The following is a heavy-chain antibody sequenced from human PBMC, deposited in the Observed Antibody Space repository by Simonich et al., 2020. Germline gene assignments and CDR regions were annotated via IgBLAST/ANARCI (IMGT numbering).Heavy chain of an antibody. CDR1: GYTFTSYG. J-gene: IGHJ4*02. D-gene: IGHD6-13*01. Sequence: QVQLVQSGAEVKKPGASVKVSCKASGYTFTSYGISWVRQAPGQGLEWMGWDSAYNGNTNDAQNLQGRVPMTPDTSTSTAYMELRSLRSDDTAVYYCARDQGGRAAAATDYWGQGTLVTVSS. V-gene: IGHV1-18*01. CDR2: DSAYNGNT. CDR3: ARDQGGRAAAATDY.